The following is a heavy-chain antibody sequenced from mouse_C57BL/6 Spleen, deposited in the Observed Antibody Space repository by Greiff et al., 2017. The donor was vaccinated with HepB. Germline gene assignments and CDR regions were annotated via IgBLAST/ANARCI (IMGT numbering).Heavy chain of an antibody. D-gene: IGHD1-1*02. V-gene: IGHV5-4*01. Sequence: EVQRVESGGGLVKPGGSLKLSCAASGFTFSSYAMSWVRQTPEKRLEWVATISDGGSYTYYPDNVKGRFTISRDNAKNNLYLQMSHLKSEDTAMYYCARETAGSYWYFDVWGTGTTVTVSS. J-gene: IGHJ1*03. CDR3: ARETAGSYWYFDV. CDR1: GFTFSSYA. CDR2: ISDGGSYT.